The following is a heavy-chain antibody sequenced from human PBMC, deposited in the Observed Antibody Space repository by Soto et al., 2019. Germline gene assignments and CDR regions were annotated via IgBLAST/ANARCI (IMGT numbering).Heavy chain of an antibody. CDR3: ARPKAGYDYGRLGNFDY. J-gene: IGHJ4*02. Sequence: EVRLVESGGGLVQPGGSLTLSCTASGFNLNYYRMNWVRQAPGKGLEWVCIVKQDDSKKYYVDSVRGRFTISRDNSKNTIYLQMNSLRAEDTAVYYCARPKAGYDYGRLGNFDYWGQGTLVTVSS. V-gene: IGHV3-7*03. D-gene: IGHD5-12*01. CDR1: GFNLNYYR. CDR2: VKQDDSKK.